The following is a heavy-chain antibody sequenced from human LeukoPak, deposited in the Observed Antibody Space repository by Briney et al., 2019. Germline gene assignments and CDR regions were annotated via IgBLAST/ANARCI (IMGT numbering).Heavy chain of an antibody. J-gene: IGHJ4*02. CDR1: GYTFIGYY. V-gene: IGHV1-2*02. D-gene: IGHD4-23*01. CDR2: INPNSGGT. Sequence: ASVKVSCKASGYTFIGYYMHWVRQAPGQGLEWMGWINPNSGGTNYAQKFQGRVTMTGDTSISTAYMELSRLRSDDTAVYYCARVHGYGGNIPGFEYWGQGTLVTVSS. CDR3: ARVHGYGGNIPGFEY.